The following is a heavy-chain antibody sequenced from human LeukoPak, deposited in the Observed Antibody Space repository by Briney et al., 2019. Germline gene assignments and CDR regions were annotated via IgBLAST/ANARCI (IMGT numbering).Heavy chain of an antibody. CDR1: GFTFSSFD. CDR3: ARRLPDSGSYSPDY. CDR2: IKFDGSQK. D-gene: IGHD3-10*01. V-gene: IGHV3-30*02. Sequence: PGGSLRLSCAPSGFTFSSFDMHWVRRPPNKGLEWVAFIKFDGSQKYYADSVRGRFTVSRYNSRNMLYLQLDSLRDDDTAVYFCARRLPDSGSYSPDYWGQGTLVTVSS. J-gene: IGHJ4*02.